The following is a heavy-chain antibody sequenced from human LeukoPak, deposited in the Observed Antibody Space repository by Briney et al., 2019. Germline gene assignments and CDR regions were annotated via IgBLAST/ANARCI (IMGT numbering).Heavy chain of an antibody. CDR1: GFTFSNYW. Sequence: GGSLRLSCAASGFTFSNYWMSWVRQAPGKGLEWVANIKQDGSEKYYVDSVKGRFTISRDNAKNSVYLQMNSLRAEDTAMYYCASSSCGCDCSYFFDYWGQGTLVTVSS. CDR2: IKQDGSEK. V-gene: IGHV3-7*01. D-gene: IGHD2-21*01. CDR3: ASSSCGCDCSYFFDY. J-gene: IGHJ4*02.